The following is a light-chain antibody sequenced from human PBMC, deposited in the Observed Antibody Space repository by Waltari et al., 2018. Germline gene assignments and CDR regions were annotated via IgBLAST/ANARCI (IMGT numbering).Light chain of an antibody. V-gene: IGLV1-44*01. CDR2: SNN. J-gene: IGLJ3*02. CDR3: AAWDDSLNAWV. CDR1: SSNIGSNT. Sequence: QSVLTQPPSASGTPAQRVTISCSGRSSNIGSNTVHWYQQLPGTAPKLLIYSNNQRPSGVPDRFSGSKSGTSASLAISGLQSEDEADYYCAAWDDSLNAWVFGGGTKLTVL.